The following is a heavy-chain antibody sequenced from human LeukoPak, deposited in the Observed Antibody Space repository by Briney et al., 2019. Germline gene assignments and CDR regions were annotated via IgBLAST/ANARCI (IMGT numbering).Heavy chain of an antibody. D-gene: IGHD3-3*01. CDR3: ARVPTPHYDFWSGPPLVMDI. Sequence: GGSLRLSCAVSGLTFSRYAMSWVRRAPGWGVEWVSAISGSGGSSSYADSVKGRVPIPRDSPKITVYLQMNSLRAEDTAVYYCARVPTPHYDFWSGPPLVMDIWGNRATVTVSS. V-gene: IGHV3-23*01. CDR1: GLTFSRYA. J-gene: IGHJ6*04. CDR2: ISGSGGSS.